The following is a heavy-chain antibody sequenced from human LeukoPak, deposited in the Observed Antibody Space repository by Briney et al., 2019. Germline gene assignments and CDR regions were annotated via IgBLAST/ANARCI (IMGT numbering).Heavy chain of an antibody. CDR2: IYYSGST. CDR3: ARERWEGGSYVMGFDY. Sequence: PSETLSLTCSVSGGSTRSHYWNWIRQPPGKGLEWLGHIYYSGSTYYNPSLKSRITISVDTSKNQFSLRLSSVTAADTAVYYCARERWEGGSYVMGFDYWGQGALVTVSS. J-gene: IGHJ4*02. CDR1: GGSTRSHY. V-gene: IGHV4-59*11. D-gene: IGHD1-26*01.